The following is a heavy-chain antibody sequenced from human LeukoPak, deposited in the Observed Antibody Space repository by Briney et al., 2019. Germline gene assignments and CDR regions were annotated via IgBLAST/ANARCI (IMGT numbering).Heavy chain of an antibody. CDR2: IIPIFGTA. V-gene: IGHV1-69*05. CDR3: ARVTQPQRRYCSSTSCYALVN. CDR1: GGTFSSYA. J-gene: IGHJ4*02. Sequence: SVKVSCKASGGTFSSYAISWVRQAPGQGLEWMGGIIPIFGTANYAQKFQGRVTITTDESTSTAYMELSSLRSEDTAVYYCARVTQPQRRYCSSTSCYALVNWGQGTLVTVSS. D-gene: IGHD2-2*01.